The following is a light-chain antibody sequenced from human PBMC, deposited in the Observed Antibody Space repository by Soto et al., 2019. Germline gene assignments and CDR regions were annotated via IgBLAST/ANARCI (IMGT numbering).Light chain of an antibody. CDR3: QQRSNWPT. V-gene: IGKV3-11*01. Sequence: LVMTHSQATLSVSPGERATLSCRASQSVSSYLAWYQQKPGQAPRLLIYDASNRATGIPARFSGSGSGTDFTLTISSLEPEDFAVYYCQQRSNWPTFGQGTKVDIK. CDR2: DAS. J-gene: IGKJ1*01. CDR1: QSVSSY.